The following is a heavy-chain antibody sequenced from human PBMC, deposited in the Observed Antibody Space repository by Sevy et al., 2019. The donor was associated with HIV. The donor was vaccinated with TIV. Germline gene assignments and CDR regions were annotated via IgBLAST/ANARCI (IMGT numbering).Heavy chain of an antibody. Sequence: GGSLRLSCAASGFTFDDYAMNWVRQAPGKGLEWVSGISWNSLRIDYADSVKGRFTISRDNAKNSLYLQMNSLRDEDMALYYCVTSRSYGYYFDYWGQGTLVTVSS. V-gene: IGHV3-9*03. CDR1: GFTFDDYA. J-gene: IGHJ4*02. D-gene: IGHD5-18*01. CDR3: VTSRSYGYYFDY. CDR2: ISWNSLRI.